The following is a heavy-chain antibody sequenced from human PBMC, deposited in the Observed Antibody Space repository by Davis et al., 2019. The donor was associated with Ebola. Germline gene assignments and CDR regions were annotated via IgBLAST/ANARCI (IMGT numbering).Heavy chain of an antibody. V-gene: IGHV3-43*01. D-gene: IGHD3-22*01. CDR3: TRGERYYDGSGPFVGEGAYYMDV. CDR2: ISWDGEST. Sequence: GESLKISCAASEFTFDDYTIHWVRQAPGKGLEWVSLISWDGESTWYADSVKGRFTISRDNSKNSLYLQMNNLRTEDTALYYCTRGERYYDGSGPFVGEGAYYMDVWGKGTTVTVSS. CDR1: EFTFDDYT. J-gene: IGHJ6*03.